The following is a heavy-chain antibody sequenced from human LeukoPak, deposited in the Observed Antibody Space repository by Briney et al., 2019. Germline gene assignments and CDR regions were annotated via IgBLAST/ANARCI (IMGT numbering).Heavy chain of an antibody. CDR3: ARGSGITIFGVVIMSLGY. CDR2: INPSGGST. J-gene: IGHJ4*02. V-gene: IGHV1-46*01. Sequence: ASVKVSCKASGYTFTSYYMHWVRQAPGQGLEWMGIINPSGGSTSYAQKFQGRVTMTRDTSTSTVYMELSSLRSEDTAVYYCARGSGITIFGVVIMSLGYWGQGTLVTVSS. CDR1: GYTFTSYY. D-gene: IGHD3-3*01.